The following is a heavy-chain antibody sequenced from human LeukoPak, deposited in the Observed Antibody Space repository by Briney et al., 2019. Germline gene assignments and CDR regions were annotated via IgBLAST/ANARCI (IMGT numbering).Heavy chain of an antibody. Sequence: SGGSLRLSCAPSGFTFSNYWMTWVRQAPGKGREWVAHINQDGSEEHYMDSVKARFTISRDNAKNSLSLQMNSLRAEDTAVYYCVRDGGVSGYDLLDYWGQGTLVTVSS. D-gene: IGHD5-12*01. CDR3: VRDGGVSGYDLLDY. V-gene: IGHV3-7*01. CDR2: INQDGSEE. J-gene: IGHJ4*02. CDR1: GFTFSNYW.